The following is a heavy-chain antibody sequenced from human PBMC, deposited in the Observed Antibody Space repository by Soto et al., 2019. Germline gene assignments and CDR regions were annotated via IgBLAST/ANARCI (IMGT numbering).Heavy chain of an antibody. CDR3: ARSGWNGDYYYYGMDV. J-gene: IGHJ6*02. CDR2: MNPNSGNT. V-gene: IGHV1-8*01. D-gene: IGHD6-19*01. Sequence: GASVKVSCKASGYTFTSYDINWARQATGQGLAWMGWMNPNSGNTGYAQKFQGRVTMTRNTSISTAYMELSSLRSEDTAVYYCARSGWNGDYYYYGMDVWGQGATVTVSS. CDR1: GYTFTSYD.